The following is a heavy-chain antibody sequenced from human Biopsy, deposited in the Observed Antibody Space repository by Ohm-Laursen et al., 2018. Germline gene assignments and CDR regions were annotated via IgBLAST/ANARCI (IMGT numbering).Heavy chain of an antibody. D-gene: IGHD2/OR15-2a*01. CDR2: IYYSGST. J-gene: IGHJ6*02. CDR1: GGSISSDY. Sequence: SETLSLTCTVSGGSISSDYWSWIRQTPGKGLEWIGYIYYSGSTNYNPSLKSRVTISVDTSKNQFSLRLNYVTAADTAGVYLAGAENCSGLAYYYFYGMDVWGQGTTVTVSS. V-gene: IGHV4-59*01. CDR3: AGAENCSGLAYYYFYGMDV.